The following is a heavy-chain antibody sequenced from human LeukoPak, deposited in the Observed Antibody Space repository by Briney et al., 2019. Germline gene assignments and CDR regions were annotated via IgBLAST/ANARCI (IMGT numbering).Heavy chain of an antibody. V-gene: IGHV3-7*01. CDR3: AREGLWFGGFYYYYYYMDV. J-gene: IGHJ6*03. CDR1: GFTFSIYW. CDR2: INQDGSQK. D-gene: IGHD3-10*01. Sequence: GGSLRLSCAASGFTFSIYWMSWVRQAPGKGLEWVANINQDGSQKYYVDSVKGRFTISRDNAKNSFFLQMNSLRAEDTAVYYCAREGLWFGGFYYYYYYMDVWGKGTTVTVSS.